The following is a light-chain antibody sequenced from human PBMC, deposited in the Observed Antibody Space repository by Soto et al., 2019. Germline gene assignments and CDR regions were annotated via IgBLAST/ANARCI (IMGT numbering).Light chain of an antibody. CDR2: DVS. CDR3: SSYTSSSTLEV. V-gene: IGLV2-14*01. CDR1: SSDVGGYNY. J-gene: IGLJ1*01. Sequence: QPALAQPASGSGSPGQSSTIPCTGTSSDVGGYNYVSWYQQHPGKAPKLMIYDVSNRPSGVSNRFSGSKSGNTASLTISGLQAEDEADYYCSSYTSSSTLEVFGTGTKVTVL.